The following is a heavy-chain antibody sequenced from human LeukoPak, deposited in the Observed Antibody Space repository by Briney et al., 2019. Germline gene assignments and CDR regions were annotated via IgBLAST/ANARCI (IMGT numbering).Heavy chain of an antibody. CDR2: ISAYNGNT. CDR1: GYTFTSYG. D-gene: IGHD6-13*01. Sequence: ASVKVSCKASGYTFTSYGISWVRQAPGQGLEWMGWISAYNGNTNYAQKLQGRVTMTTDTSTSTAYMELRSLRSDDTAVYYCARDRGIAAAGFYYYYYGMGVWGQGTTVTVSS. V-gene: IGHV1-18*01. J-gene: IGHJ6*02. CDR3: ARDRGIAAAGFYYYYYGMGV.